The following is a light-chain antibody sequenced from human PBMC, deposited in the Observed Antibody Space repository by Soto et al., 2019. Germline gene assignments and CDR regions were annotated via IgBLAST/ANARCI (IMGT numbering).Light chain of an antibody. CDR1: SSDVGGYNY. J-gene: IGLJ1*01. Sequence: QSALTQPASVSGSPGQSITISCTGTSSDVGGYNYVSWYQQHPGKAPKLMIFEDTNRPSGISNRFSGSRSGNTPSLTISDLQAEDEAEYYCNSFTGSNTFVFGTGTKVTVL. CDR2: EDT. CDR3: NSFTGSNTFV. V-gene: IGLV2-14*03.